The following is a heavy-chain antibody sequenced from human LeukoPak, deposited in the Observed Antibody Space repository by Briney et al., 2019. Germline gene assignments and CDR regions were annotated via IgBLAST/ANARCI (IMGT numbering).Heavy chain of an antibody. J-gene: IGHJ4*02. Sequence: SGGSLRFSCAASGFTFDDYALHWVRQAPGKGLEWVSGISWDSGSIDYADSVKGRFPISRDNAKNSLYLQMNSLRAEDMALYYCAKDRYISGWYYFDYWGQGTLVTVSS. D-gene: IGHD6-19*01. CDR1: GFTFDDYA. V-gene: IGHV3-9*03. CDR3: AKDRYISGWYYFDY. CDR2: ISWDSGSI.